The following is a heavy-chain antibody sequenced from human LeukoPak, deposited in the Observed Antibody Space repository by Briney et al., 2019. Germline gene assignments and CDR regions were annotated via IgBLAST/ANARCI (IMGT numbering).Heavy chain of an antibody. CDR2: INAYNGIT. V-gene: IGHV1-18*04. D-gene: IGHD5-12*01. J-gene: IGHJ4*02. Sequence: ASVKVSCKASGYTFTSYGISWVRQAPGQGLEWMGWINAYNGITNYAQKLQGRVTMTTDTSTSTAYMELRSLRSDDTAVYYCARGRVTLVDIVAQEQQLTPPDYWGQGTLVTVSS. CDR1: GYTFTSYG. CDR3: ARGRVTLVDIVAQEQQLTPPDY.